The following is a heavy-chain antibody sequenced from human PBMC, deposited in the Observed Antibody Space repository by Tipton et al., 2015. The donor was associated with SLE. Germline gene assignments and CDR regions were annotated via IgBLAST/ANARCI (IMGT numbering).Heavy chain of an antibody. CDR3: ARWTIFGVFDS. D-gene: IGHD3-3*01. CDR2: IYHSGNT. Sequence: GLVKPSETLSLTCAVSGYSISSGYYWGWIRQPPGKGLEWIGSIYHSGNTYYNPSLKSRVTISVDTSKNQFSLKLSSVTAADTAVYYCARWTIFGVFDSWGQGTLVTVSS. CDR1: GYSISSGYY. V-gene: IGHV4-38-2*01. J-gene: IGHJ4*02.